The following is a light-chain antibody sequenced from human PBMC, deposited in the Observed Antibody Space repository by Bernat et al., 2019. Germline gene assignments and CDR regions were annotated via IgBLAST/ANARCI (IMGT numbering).Light chain of an antibody. Sequence: DIQMTQSPSSLSASVGDRVTITCRASQDISKYLAWFQQKPGKAPKSLTYGASTLHSGVPSRFSGSGSGTDFTLTISSLQPEYLATYYCQQYDRYPLTFGGGTKVEVK. CDR3: QQYDRYPLT. J-gene: IGKJ4*01. V-gene: IGKV1-16*01. CDR1: QDISKY. CDR2: GAS.